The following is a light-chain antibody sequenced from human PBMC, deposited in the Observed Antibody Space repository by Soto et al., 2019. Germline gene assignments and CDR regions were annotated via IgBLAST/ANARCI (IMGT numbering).Light chain of an antibody. CDR3: QQYNNWPPL. CDR2: GAS. J-gene: IGKJ2*01. V-gene: IGKV3-15*01. CDR1: QSVSSN. Sequence: EIVMTQSPATLSVSPGERATLSCRASQSVSSNLAWHQQKPGQAPRLLINGASTSATGIPARFSGSGSGTEFTLTISSLQSEDFAVYYCQQYNNWPPLFGQGTKLEIK.